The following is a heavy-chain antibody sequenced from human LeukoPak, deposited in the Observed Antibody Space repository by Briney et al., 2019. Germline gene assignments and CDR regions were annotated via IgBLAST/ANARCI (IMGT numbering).Heavy chain of an antibody. V-gene: IGHV3-21*01. CDR1: GFTFSSYS. J-gene: IGHJ6*02. CDR2: ISSSSSYI. Sequence: PGGSLRLSCAASGFTFSSYSMNWVRQAPGKGLEWVSSISSSSSYIYYADSVKGRFTISRDNAKNSLYLQMNSLRAEDTAVYYCARAIDYGDYLIYYYYGMDVWGQGTTVTVSS. CDR3: ARAIDYGDYLIYYYYGMDV. D-gene: IGHD4-17*01.